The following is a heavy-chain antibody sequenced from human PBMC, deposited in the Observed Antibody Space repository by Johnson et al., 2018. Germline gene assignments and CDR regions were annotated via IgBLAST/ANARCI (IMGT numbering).Heavy chain of an antibody. CDR2: TSYDGTDK. V-gene: IGHV3-30*04. D-gene: IGHD2-21*02. J-gene: IGHJ1*01. CDR1: GFTFNSYA. CDR3: ATEPCGGDCYLEYLHH. Sequence: QVQLVQSGGGVVQPGRSLRLSCAASGFTFNSYAMHWVRQAPGKGLEWVAVTSYDGTDKAYADSVKGRFTISRDNSENTLYLQMNSLRAEDTAVYYCATEPCGGDCYLEYLHHWGQGTLVTVSS.